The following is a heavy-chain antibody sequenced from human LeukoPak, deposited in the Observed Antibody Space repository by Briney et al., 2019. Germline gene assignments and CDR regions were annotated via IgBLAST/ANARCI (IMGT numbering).Heavy chain of an antibody. CDR2: VSSSGSLT. D-gene: IGHD5-24*01. Sequence: GGSLRLSCAASGFRISHQSMNWVRQAPGKGLEWVSSVSSSGSLTYYADSLKGRFTMARDNAKNSLHLQMNSLRAEDTAVYYCASSGRDGYNIGMWYFDLWGRGTLVTVSS. J-gene: IGHJ2*01. V-gene: IGHV3-21*01. CDR1: GFRISHQS. CDR3: ASSGRDGYNIGMWYFDL.